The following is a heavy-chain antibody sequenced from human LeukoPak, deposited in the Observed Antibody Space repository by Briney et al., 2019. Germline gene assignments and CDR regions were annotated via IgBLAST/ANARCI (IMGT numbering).Heavy chain of an antibody. D-gene: IGHD3-10*01. J-gene: IGHJ3*02. Sequence: SETLSLTCTVSGGSISSYYWSWIRQPPGKGLEWIGYIYYSGRTNYNPSLKSRVTISVDTSKNQFSLKLSSVTAADTAVYYCARSDYYGSGQGAFDIWGQGTMVTVSS. CDR1: GGSISSYY. CDR2: IYYSGRT. V-gene: IGHV4-59*08. CDR3: ARSDYYGSGQGAFDI.